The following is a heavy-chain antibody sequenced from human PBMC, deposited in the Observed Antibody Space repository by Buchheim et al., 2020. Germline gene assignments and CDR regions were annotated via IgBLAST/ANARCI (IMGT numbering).Heavy chain of an antibody. D-gene: IGHD4-17*01. CDR2: IWYDGSNK. CDR3: ARSTTVTTVLSGLDS. Sequence: QVQLVESGGGVVQPGRSLRLSCAASGFTFSSYGMHWVRQAPGKGLEWVAVIWYDGSNKYYAESVKGRFTISRDTSKNTLYLQMNSLRAEDTAVYYCARSTTVTTVLSGLDSWGQGT. CDR1: GFTFSSYG. J-gene: IGHJ4*02. V-gene: IGHV3-33*01.